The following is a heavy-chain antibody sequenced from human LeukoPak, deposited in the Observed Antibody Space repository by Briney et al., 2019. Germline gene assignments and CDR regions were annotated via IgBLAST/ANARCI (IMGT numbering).Heavy chain of an antibody. CDR1: GGSISSGGYY. CDR3: ARVNYGDYEANVDY. Sequence: SQTLSLTCTVSGGSISSGGYYWSWLRQHPGKGLEWIVYIYYSGSTYYNPSLKSRVTISVDTSKNQFSLKLSSVTAADTAVYYCARVNYGDYEANVDYWGQGTLVTVSS. J-gene: IGHJ4*02. D-gene: IGHD4-17*01. V-gene: IGHV4-31*03. CDR2: IYYSGST.